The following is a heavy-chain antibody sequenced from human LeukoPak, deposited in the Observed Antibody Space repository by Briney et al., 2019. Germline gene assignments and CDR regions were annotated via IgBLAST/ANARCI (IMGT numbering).Heavy chain of an antibody. J-gene: IGHJ5*02. D-gene: IGHD3-10*01. CDR1: GFTFSSYW. CDR3: VRDGEGVAISVNFWFDP. CDR2: IKQDGSEK. V-gene: IGHV3-7*03. Sequence: GGSLRLSCAASGFTFSSYWMSWVRQAPGKGLEWVANIKQDGSEKYYVDSVKGRFTISRDNAKNSLYLQMNSLRAEDTAVYYCVRDGEGVAISVNFWFDPWGQGTLVTVSS.